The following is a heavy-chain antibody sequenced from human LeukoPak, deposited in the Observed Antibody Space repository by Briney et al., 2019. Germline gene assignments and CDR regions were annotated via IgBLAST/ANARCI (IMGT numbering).Heavy chain of an antibody. CDR1: GFTFSTYW. Sequence: QAGGSLRLSCTASGFTFSTYWMSWVRQAPGKGLEWVANTREDGSEKYYVDTVKGRFTISRDNAKNSLYLQMNSLRAEDTAVYYCAKDSFDPWGQGTLVTVSS. V-gene: IGHV3-7*01. CDR2: TREDGSEK. CDR3: AKDSFDP. J-gene: IGHJ5*02.